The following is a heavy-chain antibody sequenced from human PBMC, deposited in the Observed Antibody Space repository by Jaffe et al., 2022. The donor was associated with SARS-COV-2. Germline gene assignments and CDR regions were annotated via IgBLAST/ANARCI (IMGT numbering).Heavy chain of an antibody. Sequence: EVQLVESGGGLVQPGGSLRLSCAASGFTFSNYWMSWVRQAPGKGLEWVANIKQDGSEKNYVDSVKGRLTISRDNAKNSLYLQMNSLRAEDTAVYYCVRAPYSGFWSGFYTHWGQGTLVTVSS. J-gene: IGHJ4*02. CDR3: VRAPYSGFWSGFYTH. CDR2: IKQDGSEK. CDR1: GFTFSNYW. V-gene: IGHV3-7*03. D-gene: IGHD3-3*01.